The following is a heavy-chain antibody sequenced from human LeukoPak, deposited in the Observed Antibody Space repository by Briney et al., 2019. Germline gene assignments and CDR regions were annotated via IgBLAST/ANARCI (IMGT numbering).Heavy chain of an antibody. V-gene: IGHV3-20*04. Sequence: PGGSLRLSCAASGFTFDDYGMSWVRQAPGKGLEWVSGINWNGGSTGYADSVKGRFTISRDNAKNSLYLQMNSLRAEDTAVYYCARSPYYYDSSGYSPGYWGQGTLVTVSS. J-gene: IGHJ4*02. D-gene: IGHD3-22*01. CDR3: ARSPYYYDSSGYSPGY. CDR1: GFTFDDYG. CDR2: INWNGGST.